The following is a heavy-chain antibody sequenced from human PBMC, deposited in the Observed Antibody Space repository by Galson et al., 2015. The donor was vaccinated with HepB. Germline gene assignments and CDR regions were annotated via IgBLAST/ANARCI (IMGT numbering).Heavy chain of an antibody. CDR3: ARDNSGWAGFFDH. CDR1: GGSVNSGTYY. Sequence: TLSLTCTVSGGSVNSGTYYWSWIRQPAGKGLEWIGRIFASGSTNYNPSLKSRVSMSVDTSRNQFSLKLSSVTAADTAVYYCARDNSGWAGFFDHWGQGTLVTVSS. V-gene: IGHV4-61*02. D-gene: IGHD6-19*01. CDR2: IFASGST. J-gene: IGHJ4*02.